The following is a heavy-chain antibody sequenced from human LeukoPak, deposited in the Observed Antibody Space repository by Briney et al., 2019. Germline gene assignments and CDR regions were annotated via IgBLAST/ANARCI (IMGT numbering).Heavy chain of an antibody. Sequence: GSLRPSCAASGFTFSSYAMSWVRQAPGKGLEWIGEINDSGRSNYNPSLKSRVTILVDTSKNQFSLKLSSVTAADTAVYYCARRLWDTSDWYFDYWGQGRLVTVSS. CDR1: GFTFSSYA. D-gene: IGHD6-19*01. CDR2: INDSGRS. CDR3: ARRLWDTSDWYFDY. J-gene: IGHJ4*02. V-gene: IGHV4-34*01.